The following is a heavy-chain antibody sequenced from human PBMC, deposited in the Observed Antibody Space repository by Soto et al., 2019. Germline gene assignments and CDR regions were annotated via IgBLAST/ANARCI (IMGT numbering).Heavy chain of an antibody. J-gene: IGHJ5*02. Sequence: SETLSLTCAVSGVSIRSANWWSWVRQPPGKGLEWIGEIYHSGSTNYNPSLKGRVAISVDKSKNKFSLKLNSVTAADTAVYYCARALGRSWSFDPWGQGTLVTLSS. CDR3: ARALGRSWSFDP. D-gene: IGHD6-13*01. CDR2: IYHSGST. V-gene: IGHV4-4*02. CDR1: GVSIRSANW.